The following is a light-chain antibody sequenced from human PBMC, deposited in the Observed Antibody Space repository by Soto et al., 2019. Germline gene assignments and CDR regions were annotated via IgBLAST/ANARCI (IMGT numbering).Light chain of an antibody. CDR3: CSYTSSFTLVWV. CDR2: EVS. J-gene: IGLJ3*02. V-gene: IGLV2-14*03. CDR1: SSDIGDSNY. Sequence: QSVLTQPASVSGSPGQSITISCTGTSSDIGDSNYVSWYQQHPGKAPKLIIFEVSQRPSGVSNRFSGSKSGNTASLTISGLQAEDEADYYCCSYTSSFTLVWVFGGGTKLTVL.